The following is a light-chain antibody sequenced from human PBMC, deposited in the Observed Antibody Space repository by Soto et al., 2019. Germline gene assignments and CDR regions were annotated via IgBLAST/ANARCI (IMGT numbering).Light chain of an antibody. CDR1: SSDVGGYNY. CDR3: SSYAGRNNRV. CDR2: DVS. J-gene: IGLJ1*01. V-gene: IGLV2-8*01. Sequence: QSALTQPPSASGSPGQSVTISCTGTSSDVGGYNYVSWYQQHPGKAPKLLIYDVSKRPSGVPDRFSGSKSGNTASLTVSGLHAEDEDDYYCSSYAGRNNRVFGTGTKVTVL.